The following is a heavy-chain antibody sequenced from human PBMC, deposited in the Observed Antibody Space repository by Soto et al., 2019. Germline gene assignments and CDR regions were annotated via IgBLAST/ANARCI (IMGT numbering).Heavy chain of an antibody. D-gene: IGHD6-13*01. J-gene: IGHJ6*02. Sequence: QVQLVQSGAEVKKPGASVKVSCKASGYTFTSYDINWVRQATGQGLEWMGWMNPNSGNTGYAQKFQGRVTMTRNTSISTAYMELSSLRSEDTAVYYCARPAPGYSSSWYGDYYYGMDGWGQGTTVTVSS. CDR1: GYTFTSYD. V-gene: IGHV1-8*01. CDR2: MNPNSGNT. CDR3: ARPAPGYSSSWYGDYYYGMDG.